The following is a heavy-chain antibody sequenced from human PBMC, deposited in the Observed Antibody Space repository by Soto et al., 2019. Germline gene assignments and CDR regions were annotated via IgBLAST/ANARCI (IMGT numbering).Heavy chain of an antibody. V-gene: IGHV3-30-3*01. CDR1: GFTFSSYA. Sequence: PGGSLRLSCAASGFTFSSYAMHWVRQAPGKGLEWVAVISYDGSNKYYADSVKGRFTISRDNSKNTLYLQMNSLRAEDTAVYYCARPSHRGDGYNSLGYWGQGTLVTVSS. D-gene: IGHD5-12*01. CDR2: ISYDGSNK. CDR3: ARPSHRGDGYNSLGY. J-gene: IGHJ4*02.